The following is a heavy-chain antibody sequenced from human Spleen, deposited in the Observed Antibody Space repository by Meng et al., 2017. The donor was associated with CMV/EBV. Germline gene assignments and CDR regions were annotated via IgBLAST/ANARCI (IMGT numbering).Heavy chain of an antibody. CDR1: GFTFSSYA. Sequence: GESLKISCAASGFTFSSYAMTWVRQAPGKGLEWVSAITGSGDNTYYADSVKGRFTISRDNSKNTLYLQMNSLRAEDTAVYYCAARNPLQYRKREAFDIWGQGTMVTVSS. D-gene: IGHD4-11*01. CDR3: AARNPLQYRKREAFDI. V-gene: IGHV3-23*01. CDR2: ITGSGDNT. J-gene: IGHJ3*02.